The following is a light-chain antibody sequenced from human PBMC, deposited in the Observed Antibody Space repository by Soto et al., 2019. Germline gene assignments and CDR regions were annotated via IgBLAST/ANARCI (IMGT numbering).Light chain of an antibody. J-gene: IGKJ4*01. Sequence: IRITQSPSSLSASTGDRVTITCRSSQSISSYLNWYQQKPGKAPKLLIYDASTLQSGVPSRFSGSRSGTEFTLTISSLQPEDFATYYCQQLNGYLELTFGGGTKV. CDR2: DAS. CDR3: QQLNGYLELT. V-gene: IGKV1-9*01. CDR1: QSISSY.